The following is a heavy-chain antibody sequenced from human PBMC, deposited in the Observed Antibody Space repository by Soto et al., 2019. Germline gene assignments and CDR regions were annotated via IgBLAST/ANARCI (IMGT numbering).Heavy chain of an antibody. V-gene: IGHV4-34*01. CDR3: ARGENPDIVVVVAATLKYFQH. D-gene: IGHD2-15*01. Sequence: SETLSLTCAVYGGSFSGYYWSWIRQPPGKGLEWIGEINHSGSTNYNPSLKSRVTISVDTSKNQFSLKLSSVTAADTAVYYCARGENPDIVVVVAATLKYFQHWGQGTLVTVSS. CDR1: GGSFSGYY. J-gene: IGHJ1*01. CDR2: INHSGST.